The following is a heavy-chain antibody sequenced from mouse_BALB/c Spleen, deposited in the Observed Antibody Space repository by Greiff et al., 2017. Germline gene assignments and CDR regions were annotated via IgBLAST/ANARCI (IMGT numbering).Heavy chain of an antibody. D-gene: IGHD2-1*01. CDR3: ARGGDGNYYYAMDY. Sequence: EVKLMESGGGLVKPGGSLKLSCAASGFTFSSYAMSWVRQTPEKRLEWVASISSGGSTYYPDSVKGRFTISRDNARNILYLQMSSLRSEDTAMYYCARGGDGNYYYAMDYWGQGTSVTVSS. V-gene: IGHV5-6-5*01. J-gene: IGHJ4*01. CDR2: ISSGGST. CDR1: GFTFSSYA.